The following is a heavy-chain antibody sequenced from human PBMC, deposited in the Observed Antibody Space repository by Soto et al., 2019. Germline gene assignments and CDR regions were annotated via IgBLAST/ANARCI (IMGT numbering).Heavy chain of an antibody. D-gene: IGHD6-13*01. J-gene: IGHJ6*02. Sequence: SETLSLTCTVSGGSISSGGYYWSWIRQPPGKGLEWIGSIYSTGNTYYNPSLNSQVTISVDTSKNQFSLNVISVTAADTAVYYCRRSSRYSTDVWGQGTTVTVSS. V-gene: IGHV4-39*01. CDR1: GGSISSGGYY. CDR3: RRSSRYSTDV. CDR2: IYSTGNT.